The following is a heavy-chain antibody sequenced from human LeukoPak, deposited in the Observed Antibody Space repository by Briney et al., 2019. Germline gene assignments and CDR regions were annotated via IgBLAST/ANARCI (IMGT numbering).Heavy chain of an antibody. J-gene: IGHJ4*02. CDR3: AKSARVVTTAYFDY. D-gene: IGHD4-11*01. CDR1: GFTFSSYG. Sequence: GGSLRLSCTASGFTFSSYGMSWVRQAPGKGLEWVSAISGSGGSTYYADSVKGRFTISRDNSKNTLYLQMNSLRAEDTAVYYCAKSARVVTTAYFDYWGQGTLVTVSS. CDR2: ISGSGGST. V-gene: IGHV3-23*01.